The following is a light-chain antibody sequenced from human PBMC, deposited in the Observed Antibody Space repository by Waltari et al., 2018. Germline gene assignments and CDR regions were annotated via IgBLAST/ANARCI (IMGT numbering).Light chain of an antibody. CDR2: AAS. CDR1: QSVSSR. J-gene: IGKJ2*01. V-gene: IGKV1-39*01. CDR3: QQSYNTPVT. Sequence: DIQMTQSPPSLSASVGDTVTITGRASQSVSSRLTCYQQKPGKAPTLLIYAASSLQSGVPSRFSGSGSGTDFTLTISSLRPEDFATYYCQQSYNTPVTFGQGTKLEIK.